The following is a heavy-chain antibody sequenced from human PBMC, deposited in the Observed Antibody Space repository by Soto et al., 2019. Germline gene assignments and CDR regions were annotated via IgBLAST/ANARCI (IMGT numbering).Heavy chain of an antibody. V-gene: IGHV4-59*01. D-gene: IGHD2-2*01. CDR3: AREGSRYWFDP. CDR2: IYYSGST. J-gene: IGHJ5*02. Sequence: PSETLSLTCTVSGGSISSYYRSWIRQPPGKGLEWIGYIYYSGSTNYNPSLKSRVTISVDTSMNQFSLKLSSVTAADTAVYYCAREGSRYWFDPWGQGTLVTVSS. CDR1: GGSISSYY.